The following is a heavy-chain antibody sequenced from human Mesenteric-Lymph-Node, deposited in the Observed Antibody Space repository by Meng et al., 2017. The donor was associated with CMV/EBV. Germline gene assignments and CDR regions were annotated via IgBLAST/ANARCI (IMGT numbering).Heavy chain of an antibody. CDR2: IYVGDSDI. V-gene: IGHV5-51*01. CDR3: VKQGDSGSFTFDT. J-gene: IGHJ4*02. CDR1: GHLFSAYW. Sequence: CKGSGHLFSAYWIGWVRQMPGKGLEWMGNIYVGDSDIRHSPSFQGQVTISVDRSINTAYLQWSSLRASDTAIYYCVKQGDSGSFTFDTWGQGALVTVSS. D-gene: IGHD3-10*01.